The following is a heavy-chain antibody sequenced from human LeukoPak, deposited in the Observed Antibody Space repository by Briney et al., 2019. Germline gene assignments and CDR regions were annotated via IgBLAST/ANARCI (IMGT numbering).Heavy chain of an antibody. CDR3: ARADHGWYTFDY. CDR1: GFSFGSHP. CDR2: ITGSGDYT. V-gene: IGHV3-23*01. D-gene: IGHD6-19*01. Sequence: GGSLRLSCAASGFSFGSHPMNWVRQAPGKGLEWVSGITGSGDYTYYIDSVQGRFTISRDNSKNMLFLQMNSLRAEDTAVYYCARADHGWYTFDYWGQGTLVTVPS. J-gene: IGHJ4*02.